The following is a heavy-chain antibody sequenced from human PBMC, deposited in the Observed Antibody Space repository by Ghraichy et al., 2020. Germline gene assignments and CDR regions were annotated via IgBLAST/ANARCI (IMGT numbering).Heavy chain of an antibody. CDR3: AKSAREDWFPAFDN. Sequence: GGSLRLSCAVSGFTFRRYAMTWVRQAPGKGLEWVSSISGSGGSTYYADSGKGRFTISRDNSQSTLYLQMNTLRGEDTAVYYSAKSAREDWFPAFDNWGQGTTIAVSS. J-gene: IGHJ3*02. CDR1: GFTFRRYA. CDR2: ISGSGGST. V-gene: IGHV3-23*01. D-gene: IGHD3-9*01.